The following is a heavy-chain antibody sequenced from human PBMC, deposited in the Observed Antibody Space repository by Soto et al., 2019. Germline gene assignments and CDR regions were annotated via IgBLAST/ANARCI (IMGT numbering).Heavy chain of an antibody. V-gene: IGHV3-11*05. CDR3: ARGGIAAAGLRDDAFDI. CDR1: GFTFSDYY. CDR2: ISSSSSYT. Sequence: QVQLVESGGGLVKPGGSLRLSCAASGFTFSDYYMSWIRQAPGKGLEWVSYISSSSSYTNYADSVKGRFTISRDNAKNSLYLQMNSLRAEDTAVYYCARGGIAAAGLRDDAFDIWGQGTMVTVSS. J-gene: IGHJ3*02. D-gene: IGHD6-13*01.